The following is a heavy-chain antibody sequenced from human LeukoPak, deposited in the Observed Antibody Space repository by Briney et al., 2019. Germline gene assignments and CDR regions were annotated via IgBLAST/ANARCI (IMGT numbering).Heavy chain of an antibody. CDR2: INSDGTTT. J-gene: IGHJ4*02. CDR3: GSDPYLENFWTGYPHY. CDR1: GFSFSNSW. V-gene: IGHV3-74*01. Sequence: GGPLRLSCAASGFSFSNSWMHWVRQAPGKGLVWVSRINSDGTTTYYADSVKARFPISRDNAKNTLFLQMNSLRPEDTALYYCGSDPYLENFWTGYPHYWGQGTLVTVSS. D-gene: IGHD3/OR15-3a*01.